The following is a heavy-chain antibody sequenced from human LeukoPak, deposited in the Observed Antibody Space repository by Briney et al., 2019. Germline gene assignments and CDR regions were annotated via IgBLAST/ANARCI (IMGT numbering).Heavy chain of an antibody. Sequence: PSETLSLTCTVSGGSISSYYWSWIRQPPGKGLEWIGYISYGGSTNYNPSLKSRVTISVDTSKNQFSLKLSSVTAADTAVYYCARHNYDFWSGSQYWYFDLWGRGTLVTVSS. CDR2: ISYGGST. V-gene: IGHV4-59*08. J-gene: IGHJ2*01. CDR3: ARHNYDFWSGSQYWYFDL. D-gene: IGHD3-3*01. CDR1: GGSISSYY.